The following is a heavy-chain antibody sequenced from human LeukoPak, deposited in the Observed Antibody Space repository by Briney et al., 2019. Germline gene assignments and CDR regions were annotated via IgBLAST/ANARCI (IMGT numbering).Heavy chain of an antibody. V-gene: IGHV3-7*01. CDR3: AISATARGGFDF. Sequence: PGGSLRLSCAASGFTFSSYWMSWVRQAPGKGLERVANIKQDGSEKYYVDSVKGRFTISRDNAKNSLFLQMNSLRAEDTAVYFCAISATARGGFDFWGQGTLVTVSS. CDR2: IKQDGSEK. J-gene: IGHJ4*02. D-gene: IGHD6-25*01. CDR1: GFTFSSYW.